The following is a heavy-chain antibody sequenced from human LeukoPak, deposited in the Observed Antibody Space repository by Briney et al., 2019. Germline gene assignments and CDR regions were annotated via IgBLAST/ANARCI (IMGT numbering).Heavy chain of an antibody. D-gene: IGHD1-26*01. J-gene: IGHJ4*02. Sequence: SQTLSLTCAISGDSVSSNSAAWNWIRQSPSRGLEWLGRTYYRSKWYNDYAVSVKSRITINPDTSKNQFSLQLNSVTPEDTAVYYCARDSSETVGATHVYFDYWGQGTLVTVSS. CDR3: ARDSSETVGATHVYFDY. V-gene: IGHV6-1*01. CDR1: GDSVSSNSAA. CDR2: TYYRSKWYN.